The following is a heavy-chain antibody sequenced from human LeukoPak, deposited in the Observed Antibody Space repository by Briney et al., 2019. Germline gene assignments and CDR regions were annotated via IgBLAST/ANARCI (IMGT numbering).Heavy chain of an antibody. J-gene: IGHJ6*04. D-gene: IGHD3-10*02. Sequence: RGSLRLSCAASGFTFSSYEMNWVRQAPGKGLEWVSYISSSGSTIYYADSVKGRFTISRDNAKNSLYLQMNSLRAEDTAVYYCAELGITMIGGVWGKGTTVTISS. CDR2: ISSSGSTI. V-gene: IGHV3-48*03. CDR3: AELGITMIGGV. CDR1: GFTFSSYE.